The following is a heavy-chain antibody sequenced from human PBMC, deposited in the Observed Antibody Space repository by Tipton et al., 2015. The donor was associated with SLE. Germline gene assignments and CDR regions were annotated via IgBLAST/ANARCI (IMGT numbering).Heavy chain of an antibody. D-gene: IGHD2-15*01. CDR3: ARPRYCSRSNCQTGAFDV. CDR1: GGSISDSLYC. J-gene: IGHJ3*01. CDR2: IYSSGST. V-gene: IGHV4-39*01. Sequence: LRLSCAVSGGSISDSLYCWAWIRQPPGKGLEWIGSIYSSGSTYYNPSLNSRVSISVDTSRNSLSLRLSSVTAADTAVYYCARPRYCSRSNCQTGAFDVWGQGTMVTVSS.